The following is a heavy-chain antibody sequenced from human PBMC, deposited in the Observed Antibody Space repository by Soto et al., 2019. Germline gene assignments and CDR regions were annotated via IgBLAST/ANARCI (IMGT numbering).Heavy chain of an antibody. Sequence: SETLSLTCAVYGGSFSGYYWSWIRQPPGKGLEWIGEINHSGSTNYNPSLKSRVTISVDTSKNQFSLKLSSVTAADTAVYYCARGYSSSWYEGSSGYWGQGTLVTVSS. CDR1: GGSFSGYY. V-gene: IGHV4-34*01. CDR2: INHSGST. D-gene: IGHD6-13*01. CDR3: ARGYSSSWYEGSSGY. J-gene: IGHJ4*02.